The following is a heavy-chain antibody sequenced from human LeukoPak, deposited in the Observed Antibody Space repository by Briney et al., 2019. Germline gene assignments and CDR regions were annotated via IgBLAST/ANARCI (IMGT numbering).Heavy chain of an antibody. CDR3: ARDSIAVAGTIDY. CDR2: ISSNGGST. D-gene: IGHD6-19*01. Sequence: TGGSLGLSCAASGFTFSSYAMHWVRQAPGKGLEYVSAISSNGGSTYYANSVKGRFIISRDNSKNTLYLQMGSLRAEDMAVYYCARDSIAVAGTIDYWGQGTLVTVSS. CDR1: GFTFSSYA. V-gene: IGHV3-64*01. J-gene: IGHJ4*02.